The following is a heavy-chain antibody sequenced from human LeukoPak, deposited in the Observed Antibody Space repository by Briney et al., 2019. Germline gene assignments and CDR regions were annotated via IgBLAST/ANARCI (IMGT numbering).Heavy chain of an antibody. J-gene: IGHJ5*02. Sequence: ASVKVACEASGYIFTDFYIHWVRRTAGQGLEWIGCINPNNGGTTYAQRFQGRVIMTRDTSITTAYMQLTRLRSDDTAVYYCASGLLPTSNWFDPWGLGTVVTVSS. V-gene: IGHV1-2*02. CDR3: ASGLLPTSNWFDP. CDR1: GYIFTDFY. CDR2: INPNNGGT. D-gene: IGHD2-15*01.